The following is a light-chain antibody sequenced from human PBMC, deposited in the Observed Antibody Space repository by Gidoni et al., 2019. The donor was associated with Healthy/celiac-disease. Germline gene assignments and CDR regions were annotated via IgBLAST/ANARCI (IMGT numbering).Light chain of an antibody. CDR2: GAS. CDR3: QQYNNWPPLT. J-gene: IGKJ4*01. CDR1: QSVNSN. V-gene: IGKV3-15*01. Sequence: EIVITQSPATLSVSPGERATLSCRSSQSVNSNLAWYQQKPGQAPRLLIYGASTRATGSPARFSGSGSGTEFTLTISSLQYEDFAVYYCQQYNNWPPLTFGGGTKVEIK.